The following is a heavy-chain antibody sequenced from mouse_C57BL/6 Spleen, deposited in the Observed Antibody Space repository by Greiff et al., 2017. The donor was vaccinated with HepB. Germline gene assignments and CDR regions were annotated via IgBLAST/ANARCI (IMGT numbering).Heavy chain of an antibody. CDR2: IDPSDSYT. Sequence: VQLQQSGAELVMPGASVKLSCKASGYTFTSYWMHWVKQRPGQGLEWIGEIDPSDSYTNYNQKFKGKSTLTVDKSSSTAYMQLSSLTSEDSAVYYCARGISGTGAYWGQGTLVTVSA. D-gene: IGHD4-1*01. CDR3: ARGISGTGAY. CDR1: GYTFTSYW. J-gene: IGHJ3*01. V-gene: IGHV1-69*01.